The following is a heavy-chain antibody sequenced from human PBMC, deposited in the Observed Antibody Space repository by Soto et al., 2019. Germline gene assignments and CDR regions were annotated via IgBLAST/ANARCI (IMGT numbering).Heavy chain of an antibody. CDR3: ARGGIAVAGTGHYYGMDV. CDR2: IYPGDSDT. Sequence: GESLKISCKGSGYSFTSYWIGWVRQMPGKGLEWMGIIYPGDSDTRYSPSFQGQVTISADKSISTAYLQWSSLKASDTAMYYCARGGIAVAGTGHYYGMDVWGQGTTVTVSS. J-gene: IGHJ6*02. CDR1: GYSFTSYW. D-gene: IGHD6-19*01. V-gene: IGHV5-51*01.